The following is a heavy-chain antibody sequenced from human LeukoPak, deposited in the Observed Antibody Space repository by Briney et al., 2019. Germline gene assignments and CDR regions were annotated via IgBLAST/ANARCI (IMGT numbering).Heavy chain of an antibody. CDR1: GFTFSSYW. CDR3: ARVNPLMAPGAVDI. J-gene: IGHJ3*02. V-gene: IGHV3-7*01. D-gene: IGHD2-8*01. CDR2: IKQDGSAK. Sequence: PGGSLRLSCAASGFTFSSYWMTWVRQAPGKGLAWVANIKQDGSAKYYMDSVKGRFTISRDNAKNSLYLQMNSLGVEDTAVYYCARVNPLMAPGAVDIWGQGTKVAVSS.